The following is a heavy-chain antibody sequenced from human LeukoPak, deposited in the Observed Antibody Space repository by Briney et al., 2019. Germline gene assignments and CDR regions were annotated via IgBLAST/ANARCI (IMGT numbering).Heavy chain of an antibody. V-gene: IGHV4-34*01. D-gene: IGHD3-22*01. CDR3: ATRRARSEGYYSHFDH. CDR1: GGSFSGYY. CDR2: INHSGST. J-gene: IGHJ4*02. Sequence: SETLSLTCAVYGGSFSGYYWSWIRQPPGKGLEWIGEINHSGSTNYNPSLKSRVTISVDTSKNQFSLKLSSVTAADTAVYYCATRRARSEGYYSHFDHWGQGTLVTVPS.